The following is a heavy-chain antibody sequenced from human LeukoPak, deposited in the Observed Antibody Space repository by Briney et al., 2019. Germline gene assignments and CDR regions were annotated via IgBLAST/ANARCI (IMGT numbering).Heavy chain of an antibody. CDR3: ARDSGYCSSTSYLGCWFDP. Sequence: ASVKVSCKASGYTFTSYYMHWVRQAPGQGLEWMGIINPSGGSTSYAQKFQGRVTMTRDTSTSTVYMELSSLRSEDTAVYYCARDSGYCSSTSYLGCWFDPWGQGTLVTVSS. CDR1: GYTFTSYY. D-gene: IGHD2-2*01. V-gene: IGHV1-46*01. J-gene: IGHJ5*02. CDR2: INPSGGST.